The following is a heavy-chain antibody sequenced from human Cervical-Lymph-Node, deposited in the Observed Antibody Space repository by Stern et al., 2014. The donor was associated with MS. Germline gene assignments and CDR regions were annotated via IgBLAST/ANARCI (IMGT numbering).Heavy chain of an antibody. CDR3: ARIRGPTVSSTWYSFDF. V-gene: IGHV2-26*01. CDR1: GFSLSTSTMG. Sequence: QVTLKESGPVLVKPTETLTLTCTVSGFSLSTSTMGVSWIRQPPGKALEWLALIFSHDEKSYTTSLKSRLTISKDTPESQVVLTMTNMDPVDTATYYCARIRGPTVSSTWYSFDFWGQGTLVTVSS. CDR2: IFSHDEK. J-gene: IGHJ4*02. D-gene: IGHD6-13*01.